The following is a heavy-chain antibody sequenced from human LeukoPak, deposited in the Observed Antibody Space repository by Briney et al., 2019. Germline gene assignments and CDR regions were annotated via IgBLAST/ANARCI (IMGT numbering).Heavy chain of an antibody. CDR3: ARANYYYDSSGYKYYFDY. CDR2: IYYSGST. D-gene: IGHD3-22*01. J-gene: IGHJ4*02. V-gene: IGHV4-61*01. CDR1: GGSISSSYY. Sequence: SETLSLTCAVSGGSISSSYYWSWIRQPPGKGLEWIGYIYYSGSTNYNPTLKSRVTMSVDTSKNQFSLKLSSVTAADTAVYYCARANYYYDSSGYKYYFDYWGQGTLVTVSS.